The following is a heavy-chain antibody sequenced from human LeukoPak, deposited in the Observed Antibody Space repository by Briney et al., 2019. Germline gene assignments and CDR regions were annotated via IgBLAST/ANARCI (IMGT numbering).Heavy chain of an antibody. CDR1: GFTVSGNY. CDR3: ARGPAYDFWSGYPKYYYGMDV. Sequence: GSLRLSCAASGFTVSGNYMSWVRQAPGKGLEWIGEINHSGSTNYNPSLKSRVTISVDTSKNQFSLKLSSVTAADTAVYYCARGPAYDFWSGYPKYYYGMDVWGQGTTVTVSS. CDR2: INHSGST. V-gene: IGHV4-34*01. D-gene: IGHD3-3*01. J-gene: IGHJ6*02.